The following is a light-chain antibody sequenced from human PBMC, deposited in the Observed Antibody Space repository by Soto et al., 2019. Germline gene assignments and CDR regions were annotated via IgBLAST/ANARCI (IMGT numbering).Light chain of an antibody. J-gene: IGLJ2*01. CDR3: TSFTSSSTVV. V-gene: IGLV2-14*03. Sequence: QSALTQPASVSGSPGQSITSSCTGTSSDVGGYNFVSWYQQHPGKAPKVMIYDVNNRPSGVSNRFSGSKSGNTASLTISGLQAEDEADYYCTSFTSSSTVVFGGGTKVTVL. CDR1: SSDVGGYNF. CDR2: DVN.